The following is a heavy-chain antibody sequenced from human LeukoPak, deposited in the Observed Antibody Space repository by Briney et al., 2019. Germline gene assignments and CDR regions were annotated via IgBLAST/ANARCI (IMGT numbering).Heavy chain of an antibody. V-gene: IGHV3-23*01. D-gene: IGHD3-22*01. Sequence: GGSLRLSCVVSRLTFNSNAMYWVRQAPGKGLEWVSGISVSGGSEYYADSVKGRFSVSRDNSKHTVYLQMNSLRAEDTAVYFCASHAHDYDSSGYFDSWGQGDLVTVSS. CDR3: ASHAHDYDSSGYFDS. CDR1: RLTFNSNA. J-gene: IGHJ4*02. CDR2: ISVSGGSE.